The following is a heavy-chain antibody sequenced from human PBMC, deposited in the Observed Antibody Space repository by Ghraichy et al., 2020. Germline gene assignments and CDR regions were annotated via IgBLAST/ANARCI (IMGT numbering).Heavy chain of an antibody. J-gene: IGHJ4*02. V-gene: IGHV1-2*02. D-gene: IGHD4-17*01. Sequence: ASVKVSCKASGYTFTGYYMHWVRQAPGQGLEWMGWINPNSGGTNYAQKFQGRVTMTRDTSISTAYMELSRLRSDDTAVYYCARVLGGDYECVDYWGQGTLVTVSS. CDR2: INPNSGGT. CDR1: GYTFTGYY. CDR3: ARVLGGDYECVDY.